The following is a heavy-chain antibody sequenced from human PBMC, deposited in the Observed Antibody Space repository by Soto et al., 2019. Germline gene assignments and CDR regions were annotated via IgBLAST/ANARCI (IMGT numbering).Heavy chain of an antibody. CDR1: GYSFTSYG. J-gene: IGHJ4*02. V-gene: IGHV1-18*04. D-gene: IGHD3-22*01. Sequence: GASVKVSCKASGYSFTSYGISWVRQAPGQGPEWMGWISGHNGNTNHPQSLQGRVTMTTDTSRNTAYMELRSLRSDDTAVYYCARHRFNYYDDTVYYYFDYWGQGTLVT. CDR3: ARHRFNYYDDTVYYYFDY. CDR2: ISGHNGNT.